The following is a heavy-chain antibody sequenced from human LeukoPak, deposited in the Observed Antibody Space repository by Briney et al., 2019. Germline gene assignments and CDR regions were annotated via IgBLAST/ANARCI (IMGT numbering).Heavy chain of an antibody. D-gene: IGHD1-26*01. CDR3: ARGIGSTGIYYFDY. V-gene: IGHV4-61*02. Sequence: QTLSLTCTVSGGSITSAGYYWTWIRQPAGKGLEWVGRIYISGDTNYNPSLKSRVAISLDTSKNRFSLKLNSLTATDTAVYYCARGIGSTGIYYFDYWGQGTLVTVSA. CDR1: GGSITSAGYY. CDR2: IYISGDT. J-gene: IGHJ4*02.